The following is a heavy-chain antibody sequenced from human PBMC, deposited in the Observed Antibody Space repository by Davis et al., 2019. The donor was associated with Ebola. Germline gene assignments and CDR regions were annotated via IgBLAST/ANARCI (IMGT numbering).Heavy chain of an antibody. CDR1: GGSFSGYY. D-gene: IGHD5-18*01. J-gene: IGHJ4*02. CDR3: ARQLWLQHLDY. Sequence: SETLSLTCAVHGGSFSGYYWSWIRQPPGKGLEWIGEINHSGITNYNPSLKSRVTISVDTSKNQFSLKLSSVTAADTAVYYCARQLWLQHLDYWGQGTLVTVSS. CDR2: INHSGIT. V-gene: IGHV4-34*01.